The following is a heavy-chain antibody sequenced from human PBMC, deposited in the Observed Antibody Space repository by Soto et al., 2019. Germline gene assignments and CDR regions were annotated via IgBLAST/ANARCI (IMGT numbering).Heavy chain of an antibody. CDR2: FIPIFGTA. Sequence: QVQLVQAGAEGKTPGSSVKVSCKASVGTFSSYAISWVRQAPGQGLEWMGGFIPIFGTANYAQKFQGRVTITADKSTSTAYMELSSQRSEDTAVYYCARDLGYCSGGSCYVRGWFDPWGQGTLVTVSS. V-gene: IGHV1-69*06. CDR1: VGTFSSYA. CDR3: ARDLGYCSGGSCYVRGWFDP. D-gene: IGHD2-15*01. J-gene: IGHJ5*02.